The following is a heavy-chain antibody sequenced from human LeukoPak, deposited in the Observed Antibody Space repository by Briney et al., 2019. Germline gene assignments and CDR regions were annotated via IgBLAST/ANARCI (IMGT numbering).Heavy chain of an antibody. CDR3: ARKVAVAMDLDY. CDR1: GFTFKSYG. V-gene: IGHV3-23*01. CDR2: ITGAGSST. J-gene: IGHJ4*02. D-gene: IGHD5-18*01. Sequence: GGSLRLSCAASGFTFKSYGMTWVRQVPGKGLEWGSSITGAGSSTQYADSVNGRFTISRDNSKNTLSLQMTGLRAEDTAVYYCARKVAVAMDLDYWGQGTLVTVSS.